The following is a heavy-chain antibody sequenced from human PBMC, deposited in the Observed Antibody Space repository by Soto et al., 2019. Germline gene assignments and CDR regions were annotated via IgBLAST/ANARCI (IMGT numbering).Heavy chain of an antibody. D-gene: IGHD2-2*01. Sequence: DVQLLESGGGLAQRGGSLRLSCAASGFSFSTYGMTWVRQAPGKGLEWVSYGGSGGSTYYADSVKCRFTFSRDNSKNTLYLQMNSMRAEDTAVYYCVKFRGRAYQFYYMDVWGNGTPVTVSS. V-gene: IGHV3-23*01. CDR2: GGSGGST. J-gene: IGHJ6*03. CDR1: GFSFSTYG. CDR3: VKFRGRAYQFYYMDV.